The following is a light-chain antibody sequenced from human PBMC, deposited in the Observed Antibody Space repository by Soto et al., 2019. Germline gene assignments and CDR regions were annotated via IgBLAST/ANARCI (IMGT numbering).Light chain of an antibody. V-gene: IGKV3-15*01. J-gene: IGKJ1*01. CDR2: GAS. Sequence: EIVMTQSPATLSVSPGERATLSCRASHSVSSNLAWYQQKPGQAPRFLIYGASTRATGIPARFSGSGSGTEFTLTISSLQSEDFAVYYCLQYTNWPWTFGQGTKVEI. CDR1: HSVSSN. CDR3: LQYTNWPWT.